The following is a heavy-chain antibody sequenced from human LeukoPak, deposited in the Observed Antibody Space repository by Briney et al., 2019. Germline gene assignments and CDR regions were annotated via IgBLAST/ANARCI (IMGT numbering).Heavy chain of an antibody. Sequence: SETLSLTCTVSGGSISSSSYYWGWIRQPPGKGLEWIGSIYTSGSTNYNPSLKSRVTISVDTSKNQFSLKLSSVTAADTAVYYCARVGSSGSWYLGAFDIWGQGTMVTVSS. D-gene: IGHD6-13*01. CDR1: GGSISSSSYY. V-gene: IGHV4-39*07. CDR3: ARVGSSGSWYLGAFDI. J-gene: IGHJ3*02. CDR2: IYTSGST.